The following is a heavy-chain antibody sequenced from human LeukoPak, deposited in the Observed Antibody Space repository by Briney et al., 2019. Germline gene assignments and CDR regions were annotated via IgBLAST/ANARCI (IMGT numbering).Heavy chain of an antibody. J-gene: IGHJ4*01. CDR2: LSGGGADT. V-gene: IGHV3-23*01. CDR1: GFTFNNYA. D-gene: IGHD6-6*01. Sequence: GGSLRLSCAASGFTFNNYAMSWVRQAPGKGLEWVSTLSGGGADTYYADSVKGRFTISRDNSKNTLFLQMNNLRADDTAIYYCTKRGSSSSAFLSDCWGQGTLVTVSS. CDR3: TKRGSSSSAFLSDC.